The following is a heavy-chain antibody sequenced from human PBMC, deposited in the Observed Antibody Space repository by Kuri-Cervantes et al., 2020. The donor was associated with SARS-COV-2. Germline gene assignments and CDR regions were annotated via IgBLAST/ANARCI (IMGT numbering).Heavy chain of an antibody. J-gene: IGHJ3*02. D-gene: IGHD1-26*01. CDR2: ISYDGRNK. CDR1: GFTFSSYG. Sequence: GESLKISCAASGFTFSSYGMHWVRQAPGKGLEWVAVISYDGRNKYYEDSVKGRFTISRDDSKNTLYLQMNSLRAEDTAVYYCARDREWELLHAGAFDIWGQGTMVTVSS. V-gene: IGHV3-30*03. CDR3: ARDREWELLHAGAFDI.